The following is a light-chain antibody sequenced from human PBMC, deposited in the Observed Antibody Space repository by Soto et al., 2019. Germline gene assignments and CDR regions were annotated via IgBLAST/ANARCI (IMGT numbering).Light chain of an antibody. CDR2: SNN. J-gene: IGLJ3*02. Sequence: QSVLTQPPSVSGTPGQRVTISCSGSSSNIGSNNVNWYQQLPGTAPKLLIYSNNQRPSGVPDRFSGSKSGTSASLAISGLQAEDEADYYCAAWDDSLNGWVFGGGTRLTVL. CDR3: AAWDDSLNGWV. V-gene: IGLV1-44*01. CDR1: SSNIGSNN.